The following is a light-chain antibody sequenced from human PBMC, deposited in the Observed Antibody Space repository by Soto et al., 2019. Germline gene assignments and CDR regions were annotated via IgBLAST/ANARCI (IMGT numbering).Light chain of an antibody. CDR1: SSNIGAGYD. CDR3: QSYDSSLSGSRV. Sequence: QPVLTQPPSVSGAPGQRVTISCTGSSSNIGAGYDVHWYQQLPGTAPKLLIYGNSNRPSGVPDRFSGSKSGTSASLAITGLQAEDEADYYFQSYDSSLSGSRVFGGGTKLTVL. J-gene: IGLJ2*01. V-gene: IGLV1-40*01. CDR2: GNS.